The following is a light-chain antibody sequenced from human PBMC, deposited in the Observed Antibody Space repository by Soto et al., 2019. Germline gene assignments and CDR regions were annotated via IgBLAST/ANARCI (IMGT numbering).Light chain of an antibody. Sequence: EIVMTQSPPTLSVSPGERAALSCRASQSISSNLAWYQQKPGQAPRLLIYGASSRAIGIPDRFSGSRSGPDFTLTISSLQPEDFATYYCQQSYSSPPTFGQGTKVDIK. V-gene: IGKV3D-15*01. CDR2: GAS. J-gene: IGKJ1*01. CDR1: QSISSN. CDR3: QQSYSSPPT.